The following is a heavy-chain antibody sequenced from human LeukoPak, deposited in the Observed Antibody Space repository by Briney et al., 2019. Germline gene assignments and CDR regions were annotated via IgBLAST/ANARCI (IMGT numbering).Heavy chain of an antibody. CDR2: IIPIFGTA. D-gene: IGHD3-10*01. J-gene: IGHJ5*02. CDR3: ARRLWFGNNRKSHWFDP. V-gene: IGHV1-69*05. CDR1: GYTFTSYY. Sequence: GASVKVSCKASGYTFTSYYMHWVRQAPGQGLEWMGGIIPIFGTANYAQKFQGRVTITTDESTSTAYMELSSLRSEDTAVYYCARRLWFGNNRKSHWFDPWGQGTLVTVSS.